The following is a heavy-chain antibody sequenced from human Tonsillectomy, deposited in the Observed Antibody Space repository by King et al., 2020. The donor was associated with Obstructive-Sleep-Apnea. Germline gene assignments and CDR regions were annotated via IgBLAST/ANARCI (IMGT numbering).Heavy chain of an antibody. V-gene: IGHV3-49*03. CDR2: IRSEAYGETT. J-gene: IGHJ4*02. Sequence: VQLVESGGALVQPGRSLRLSCTTFGFSFGDYAMSWFRQAPGKGLEWVGFIRSEAYGETTDYAASVKGRFTISRDDSKSIAYLQMNSLKIEDTAVYSCARGGIQLFLLSSVPNFDYWGQGTLVTVSS. D-gene: IGHD3-10*02. CDR1: GFSFGDYA. CDR3: ARGGIQLFLLSSVPNFDY.